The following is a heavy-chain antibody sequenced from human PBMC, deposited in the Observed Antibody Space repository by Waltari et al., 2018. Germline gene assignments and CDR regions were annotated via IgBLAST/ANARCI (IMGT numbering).Heavy chain of an antibody. CDR2: IKQDGNEK. Sequence: EVQLVESGGGLVQPGESLRLSCADSGFTFSDYWMTWVGQAPGKGLEWAANIKQDGNEKYYVESVKGRFTISRDNAKNSLFLQMNSLRAEDTAVYYCARDRGIFGVVVAGWFAPWGQGTLVTVSS. V-gene: IGHV3-7*01. CDR3: ARDRGIFGVVVAGWFAP. J-gene: IGHJ5*02. D-gene: IGHD3-3*01. CDR1: GFTFSDYW.